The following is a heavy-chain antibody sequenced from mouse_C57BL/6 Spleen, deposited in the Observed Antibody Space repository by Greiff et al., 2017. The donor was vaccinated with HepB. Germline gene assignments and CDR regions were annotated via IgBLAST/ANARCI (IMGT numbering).Heavy chain of an antibody. CDR3: ARSNGYFPFAY. CDR2: INPNYGTT. Sequence: EVKLMESGPELVKPGASVKISCKASGYSFTDYNMNWVKQSNGKSLEWIGVINPNYGTTSYNQKFKGKATLTVDQSSSTAYIQLNSLTSEDSAVYYCARSNGYFPFAYWGQGTLVTVSA. V-gene: IGHV1-39*01. J-gene: IGHJ3*01. D-gene: IGHD2-3*01. CDR1: GYSFTDYN.